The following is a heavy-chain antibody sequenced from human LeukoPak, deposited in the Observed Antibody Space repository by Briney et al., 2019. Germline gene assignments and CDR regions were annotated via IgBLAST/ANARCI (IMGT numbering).Heavy chain of an antibody. V-gene: IGHV1-3*01. CDR3: ARAGYYDSSGYYPFDAFDI. Sequence: GASVKVSCKASGYTFTSYAMHWVRQAPGQRLEWMGWINAGNGNTKYSQKFQGRVTITRDTSASTAYMELSSLRSGDTAVYYCARAGYYDSSGYYPFDAFDIWGQGTMVTVSS. D-gene: IGHD3-22*01. J-gene: IGHJ3*02. CDR1: GYTFTSYA. CDR2: INAGNGNT.